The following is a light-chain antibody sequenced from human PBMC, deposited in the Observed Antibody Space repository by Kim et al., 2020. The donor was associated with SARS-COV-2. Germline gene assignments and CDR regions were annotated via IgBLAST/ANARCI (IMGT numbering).Light chain of an antibody. Sequence: ALGQKVRITCQGDGLRSYYASWYQQKPGQAPVLVIYGKNSRPSGIPDRFSGSSSGNTASLTITGAQAEDEADYYCNSRDSSGNHYVFGTGTKVTVL. J-gene: IGLJ1*01. CDR3: NSRDSSGNHYV. V-gene: IGLV3-19*01. CDR2: GKN. CDR1: GLRSYY.